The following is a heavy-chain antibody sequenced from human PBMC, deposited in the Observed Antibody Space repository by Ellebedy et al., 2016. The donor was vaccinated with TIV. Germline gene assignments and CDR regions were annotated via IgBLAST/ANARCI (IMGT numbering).Heavy chain of an antibody. CDR1: GYSFTNYW. CDR2: IYPGDSET. D-gene: IGHD5-18*01. CDR3: ARSEGYNSGKPLGY. V-gene: IGHV5-51*01. Sequence: KVSCKGSGYSFTNYWIAWVRQMPGKGLEWMGIIYPGDSETRYSPSFQGQVTISADKSINTAYLQWSSLKASDTAIYYCARSEGYNSGKPLGYWGQGTLVTVSS. J-gene: IGHJ4*02.